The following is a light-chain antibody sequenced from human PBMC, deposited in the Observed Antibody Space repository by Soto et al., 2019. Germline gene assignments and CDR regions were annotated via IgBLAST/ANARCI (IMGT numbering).Light chain of an antibody. CDR2: GAS. Sequence: EIVMTQSPATLSVSPGETVTLSCWASQGVGRTLAWYQQKPGQTPRLLIYGASTRATGIPARFSGSGSGTEFTLTINSLQSEDSAVYYCQQYGSSSWTFGQGTKVEIK. J-gene: IGKJ1*01. CDR1: QGVGRT. CDR3: QQYGSSSWT. V-gene: IGKV3-15*01.